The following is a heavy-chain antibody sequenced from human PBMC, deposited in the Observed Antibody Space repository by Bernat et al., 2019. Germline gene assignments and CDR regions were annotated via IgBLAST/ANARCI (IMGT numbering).Heavy chain of an antibody. CDR2: ILYNGHNE. CDR3: GRDRNGVTMWGGGGIDY. Sequence: QVHLVESGGGVVQPGRSLRLSCAASGFIFSSYAMHWVRQAPGKGLEWVAVILYNGHNEDYADSVKGRFTISRDNSKNTVYLQMNNLREEDTAVYYWGRDRNGVTMWGGGGIDYWGRGTLVTVSS. D-gene: IGHD2-21*02. V-gene: IGHV3-30*16. CDR1: GFIFSSYA. J-gene: IGHJ4*02.